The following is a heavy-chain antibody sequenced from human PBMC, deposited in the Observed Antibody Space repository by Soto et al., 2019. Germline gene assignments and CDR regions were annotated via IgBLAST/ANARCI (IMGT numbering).Heavy chain of an antibody. V-gene: IGHV3-7*01. D-gene: IGHD5-18*01. Sequence: EVQLVECGGGLVQPGGSLRLSCAASGFTFSNYWMSWVRQAPGKGLEWVANIKQDGSEKYYVDSVKGRFTISRDNAKNSLYLQMNSLRAEDTAVYFCARERRGYSYVYYYYYYMDVWGKGTTVTVSS. J-gene: IGHJ6*03. CDR3: ARERRGYSYVYYYYYYMDV. CDR1: GFTFSNYW. CDR2: IKQDGSEK.